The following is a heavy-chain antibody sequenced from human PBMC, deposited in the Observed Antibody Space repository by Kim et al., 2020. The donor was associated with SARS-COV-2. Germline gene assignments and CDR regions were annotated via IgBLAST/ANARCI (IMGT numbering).Heavy chain of an antibody. Sequence: GGSLRLSCSASGFTFRNYGMHWVRQAPGKGLEWMATISRDGNNKYYVDSVKGRFIISRDNSKNALYLQMDSLGAEDTAVYYCAKGGGQTLDYWGQVTLVTVSS. CDR1: GFTFRNYG. V-gene: IGHV3-33*05. CDR3: AKGGGQTLDY. CDR2: ISRDGNNK. J-gene: IGHJ4*02. D-gene: IGHD3-16*01.